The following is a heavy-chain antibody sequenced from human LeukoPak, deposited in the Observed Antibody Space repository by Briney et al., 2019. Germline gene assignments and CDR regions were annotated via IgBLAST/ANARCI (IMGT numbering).Heavy chain of an antibody. Sequence: GGSLRLSCAASGFIFSHYAMSWVRQAPGEGLEWVSTISGGGDNTHYADSVKGRFTISRDNAKNTLYLQMNSLRGEDTAMYYCARAGQYSTNNWFDPWGQGTLVTVSS. J-gene: IGHJ5*02. V-gene: IGHV3-23*01. CDR1: GFIFSHYA. CDR2: ISGGGDNT. D-gene: IGHD6-13*01. CDR3: ARAGQYSTNNWFDP.